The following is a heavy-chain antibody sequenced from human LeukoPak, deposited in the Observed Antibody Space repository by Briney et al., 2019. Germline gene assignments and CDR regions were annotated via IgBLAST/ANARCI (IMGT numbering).Heavy chain of an antibody. D-gene: IGHD3-3*01. J-gene: IGHJ4*02. CDR3: ARFKSGGFSYFGS. Sequence: LETLSLTCSVSGASLTRPTYYQWSWIRQPPGKGLELIGSLFSTGSATLNPSLKSRVTMSLDTSKSQFSLKLSSVTAEDSAVYYCARFKSGGFSYFGSWGQGTLVAVSS. V-gene: IGHV4-61*01. CDR2: LFSTGSA. CDR1: GASLTRPTYY.